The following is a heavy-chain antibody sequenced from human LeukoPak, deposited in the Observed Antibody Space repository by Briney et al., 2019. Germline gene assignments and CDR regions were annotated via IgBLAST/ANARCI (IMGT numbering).Heavy chain of an antibody. CDR1: GFTFSSYW. V-gene: IGHV3-74*01. CDR2: INSDGSST. CDR3: TTGAEQAFDI. D-gene: IGHD1-1*01. J-gene: IGHJ3*02. Sequence: PGGSLRLSCAASGFTFSSYWMHWVRQVPGKGLVWVPRINSDGSSTSYADSVKGRFTISRDNAKNTLYVQMNSLRAEDTAVYYCTTGAEQAFDIWGRGTMVTVSS.